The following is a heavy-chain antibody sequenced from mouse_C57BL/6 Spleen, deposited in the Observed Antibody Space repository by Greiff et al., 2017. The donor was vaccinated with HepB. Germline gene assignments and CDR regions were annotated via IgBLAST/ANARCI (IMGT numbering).Heavy chain of an antibody. CDR3: TTSYYGNYVYFDV. J-gene: IGHJ1*03. CDR2: IDSEDGDT. CDR1: GFNIKDYY. V-gene: IGHV14-1*01. D-gene: IGHD2-1*01. Sequence: VQLKESGAELVRPGASVKLSCTASGFNIKDYYMHWVKQRPEQGLEWLGRIDSEDGDTEYAPKFQGKATMTADTSSNTAYLQLSSLTSEDTAVYYCTTSYYGNYVYFDVWGTGTTVTVSS.